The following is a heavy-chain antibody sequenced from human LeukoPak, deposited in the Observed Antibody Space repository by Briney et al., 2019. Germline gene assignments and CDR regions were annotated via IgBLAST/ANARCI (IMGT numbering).Heavy chain of an antibody. CDR1: GFSHNASGMC. D-gene: IGHD7-27*01. Sequence: SGPTLVNPTQTLTLTCTFFGFSHNASGMCVSWIRQPPGKALEWLARIDWDDDTYYSTSLNTRLTISKDTSKNQVVLTMTNMDPVDTATYYCARMNRGNYFDYWGQGTLVTVSS. CDR2: IDWDDDT. J-gene: IGHJ4*02. V-gene: IGHV2-70*11. CDR3: ARMNRGNYFDY.